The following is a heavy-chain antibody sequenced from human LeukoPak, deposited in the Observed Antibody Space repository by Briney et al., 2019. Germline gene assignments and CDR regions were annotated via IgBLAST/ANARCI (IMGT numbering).Heavy chain of an antibody. D-gene: IGHD1-26*01. V-gene: IGHV4-4*07. CDR3: ARDGGGSYSDDDAFDI. J-gene: IGHJ3*02. CDR2: IYTSGST. Sequence: SETLSLTCTVSGGSISSYYWSWIRQPAGTGLEWIGRIYTSGSTNYNPSLKSRVTMSVDTSKNQFSLKLSSVTAADTAVYYCARDGGGSYSDDDAFDIWGQGTMVTVSS. CDR1: GGSISSYY.